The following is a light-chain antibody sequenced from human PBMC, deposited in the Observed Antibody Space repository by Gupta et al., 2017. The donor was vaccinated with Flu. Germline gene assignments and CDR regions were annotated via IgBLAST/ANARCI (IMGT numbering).Light chain of an antibody. J-gene: IGLJ2*01. CDR3: ETWDNYTRTRV. Sequence: WHQQQPGKAPRFLMKVEATGTYTKGSGVHDRFSVSVSGADRYLTISNVQSEDEADYYCETWDNYTRTRVFGGRTSLTVV. CDR2: VEATGTY. V-gene: IGLV4-60*03.